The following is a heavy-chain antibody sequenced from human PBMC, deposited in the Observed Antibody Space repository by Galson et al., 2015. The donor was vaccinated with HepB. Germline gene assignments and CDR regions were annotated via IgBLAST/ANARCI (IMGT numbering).Heavy chain of an antibody. V-gene: IGHV6-1*01. Sequence: CAISGDSVSTNIVAWHWLRPSPSRCLEWLGRTYYRSKWYNDYAVSVQSRITINPDTSRNQFSLQLNSVTPEDTGVYYCTRVRHLARGMDVWGHGTTVTVPS. CDR2: TYYRSKWYN. J-gene: IGHJ6*02. D-gene: IGHD5-12*01. CDR3: TRVRHLARGMDV. CDR1: GDSVSTNIVA.